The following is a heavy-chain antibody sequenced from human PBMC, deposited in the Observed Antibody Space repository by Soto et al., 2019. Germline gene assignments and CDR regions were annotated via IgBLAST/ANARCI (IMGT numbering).Heavy chain of an antibody. V-gene: IGHV3-30-3*01. CDR1: GFTFSSYA. CDR2: ISYDGSNK. J-gene: IGHJ6*02. Sequence: GGSLRLSCAASGFTFSSYAMHWVRQAPGKGLEWVAVISYDGSNKYYADSVKGRFTISRDNSKNTLYLQMNSLRAEDTAVYYCARRICASSSPIGGFCYGMDVWGQGTTVTVSS. D-gene: IGHD6-13*01. CDR3: ARRICASSSPIGGFCYGMDV.